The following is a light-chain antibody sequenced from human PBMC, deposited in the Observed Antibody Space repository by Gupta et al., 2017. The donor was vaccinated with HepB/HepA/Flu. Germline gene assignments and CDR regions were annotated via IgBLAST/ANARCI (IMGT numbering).Light chain of an antibody. Sequence: EIVLTQSPGTLSLSPGERATLSCRASQSISSSSLGWYQQKPGQAPRLLIHGASSRATGTPDRFSGSGSGTDFTLTISRLEPEDFAVYYCQQDGSSPTFGPGTKVEIK. CDR3: QQDGSSPT. J-gene: IGKJ1*01. CDR2: GAS. V-gene: IGKV3-20*01. CDR1: QSISSSS.